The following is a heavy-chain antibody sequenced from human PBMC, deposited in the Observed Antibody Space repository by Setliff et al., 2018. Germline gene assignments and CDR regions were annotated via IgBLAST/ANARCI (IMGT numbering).Heavy chain of an antibody. CDR2: ISGSGGST. CDR3: AKDGWGIVVVPAAMLVDY. Sequence: PGGSLRLSCAASGFTFSSYWMSWVRQAPGKGLEWVSAISGSGGSTYYADSVKGRFTISRDNSKNTLYLQMNSLRAEDTAVYYWAKDGWGIVVVPAAMLVDYWGQGTLVTVSS. D-gene: IGHD2-2*01. J-gene: IGHJ4*02. V-gene: IGHV3-23*01. CDR1: GFTFSSYW.